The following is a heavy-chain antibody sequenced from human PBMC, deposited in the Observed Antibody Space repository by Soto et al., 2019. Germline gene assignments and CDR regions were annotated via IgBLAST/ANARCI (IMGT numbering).Heavy chain of an antibody. CDR1: GFTFSSYA. J-gene: IGHJ3*02. D-gene: IGHD5-12*01. Sequence: GGSLRLSCAASGFTFSSYAMSWVRQAPGKGLEWVSAISGSGGSTYYADSVKGRFTISRDNSKNTLYLQMNSLRAEDTAVYYCAKDLGGIIVATILGAFDIWGQGTMVTVSS. CDR2: ISGSGGST. V-gene: IGHV3-23*01. CDR3: AKDLGGIIVATILGAFDI.